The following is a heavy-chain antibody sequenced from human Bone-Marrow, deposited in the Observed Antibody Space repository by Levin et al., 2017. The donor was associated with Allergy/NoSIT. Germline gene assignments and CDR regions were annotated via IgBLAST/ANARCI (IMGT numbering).Heavy chain of an antibody. Sequence: ASVKVSCQASGYTFTGYFIHWVRQAPGQGLEWIGRINPDTGGANFAKQFQGRVTMTRDTSISTVYMDLSSLKSDDTALYYCARDQGTGNEQIPKYWGQGTLVTVSS. CDR2: INPDTGGA. CDR1: GYTFTGYF. J-gene: IGHJ4*02. V-gene: IGHV1-2*06. D-gene: IGHD1-1*01. CDR3: ARDQGTGNEQIPKY.